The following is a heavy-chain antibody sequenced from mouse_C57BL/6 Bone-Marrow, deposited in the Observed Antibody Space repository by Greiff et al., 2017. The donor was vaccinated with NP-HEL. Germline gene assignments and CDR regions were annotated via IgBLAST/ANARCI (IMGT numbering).Heavy chain of an antibody. J-gene: IGHJ4*01. CDR3: ARVDLLWLRRSYYAMDY. CDR2: IWSGGST. V-gene: IGHV2-2*01. CDR1: GFSLTSYG. Sequence: QVQLKESGPGLVQPSQSLSITCTVSGFSLTSYGVHWVRQSPGKGLEWLGVIWSGGSTDYNAAFISRLSISKDNSKSQVFFKMNSLQADDTAIYYCARVDLLWLRRSYYAMDYWGQGTSVTVSS. D-gene: IGHD2-2*01.